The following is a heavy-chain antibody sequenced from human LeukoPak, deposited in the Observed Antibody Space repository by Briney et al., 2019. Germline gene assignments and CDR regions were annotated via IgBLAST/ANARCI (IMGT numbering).Heavy chain of an antibody. D-gene: IGHD3-3*01. J-gene: IGHJ5*02. V-gene: IGHV3-48*03. CDR1: GFTLSNYE. Sequence: PGGSLRLSCAPSGFTLSNYEMNWVRLTPGKGLEWISYITKDGATVLYAESVKGRFTISSDNANSSLYLQMNSLRAEDTAVYFCARLSVSITRRFDLWGQGTLVTVSS. CDR2: ITKDGATV. CDR3: ARLSVSITRRFDL.